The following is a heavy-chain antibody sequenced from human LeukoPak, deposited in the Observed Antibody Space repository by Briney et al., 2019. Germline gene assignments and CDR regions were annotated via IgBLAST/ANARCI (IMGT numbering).Heavy chain of an antibody. CDR3: ARDGIVGATVAFDI. V-gene: IGHV4-34*01. CDR2: INHSGRT. Sequence: SETLSLTCVVYGGSFSDYYWTWIRQPPGKGLEWIGEINHSGRTNYNPSLKSRVTVSLDTSKNQFSLKLNSVTAADTAVYYCARDGIVGATVAFDIWGQGTMVTVSS. CDR1: GGSFSDYY. J-gene: IGHJ3*02. D-gene: IGHD1-26*01.